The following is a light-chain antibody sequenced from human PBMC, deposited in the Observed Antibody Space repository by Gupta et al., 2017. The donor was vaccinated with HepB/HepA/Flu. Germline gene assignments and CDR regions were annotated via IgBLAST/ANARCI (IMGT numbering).Light chain of an antibody. V-gene: IGKV2-28*01. Sequence: PVTPGEPASISCRSSQSLLHSNGYNYLDWYLQKPGQSPQLLIYLGSNRASGVPDRFSGSGSGTDFTLKISRVEAEDVWVYYCMQALQTPPWTFGQGTKVEIK. J-gene: IGKJ1*01. CDR2: LGS. CDR3: MQALQTPPWT. CDR1: QSLLHSNGYNY.